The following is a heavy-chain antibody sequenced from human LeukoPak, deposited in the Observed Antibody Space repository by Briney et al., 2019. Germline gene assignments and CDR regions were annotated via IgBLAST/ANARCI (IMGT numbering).Heavy chain of an antibody. V-gene: IGHV4-39*07. CDR3: TRDREHGTQDP. CDR1: GGSFTDYY. Sequence: NPSETLSLTCTVSGGSFTDYYWGWIRQPPGKGLEWIGSIYYRGNTFYNPSLRNRVSISIDTSKGRFSLNLNSVTAADTAVYFCTRDREHGTQDPWGQGTLVTVS. D-gene: IGHD1-26*01. CDR2: IYYRGNT. J-gene: IGHJ5*02.